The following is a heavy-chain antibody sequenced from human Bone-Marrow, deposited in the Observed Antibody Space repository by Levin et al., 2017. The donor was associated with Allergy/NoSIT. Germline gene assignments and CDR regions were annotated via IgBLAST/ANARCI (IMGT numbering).Heavy chain of an antibody. CDR3: ARAGRSSDWNPYYFDY. J-gene: IGHJ4*02. Sequence: GESLKISCAASGFTFSSYAMHWVRQAPGKGLEWVAFIWFDGTNKYYADSVKGRFTISRDNSKNTLYLQMNSLRAEDPAVYYCARAGRSSDWNPYYFDYWGQGTLVTVSS. V-gene: IGHV3-33*01. D-gene: IGHD6-19*01. CDR1: GFTFSSYA. CDR2: IWFDGTNK.